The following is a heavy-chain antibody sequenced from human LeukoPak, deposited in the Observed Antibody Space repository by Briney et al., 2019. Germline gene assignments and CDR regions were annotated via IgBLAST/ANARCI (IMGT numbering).Heavy chain of an antibody. V-gene: IGHV1-46*01. J-gene: IGHJ4*02. CDR2: INPSGGST. Sequence: ASVKVSCKASGYTFISYYMHWVRQALGQGLEWMGIINPSGGSTSYAQKFQGRVTMTRDMSTSTVYMELSSLRSEDTAVYYCAKGSLGSWYYFDYWGQGTLVTVSS. CDR3: AKGSLGSWYYFDY. D-gene: IGHD6-13*01. CDR1: GYTFISYY.